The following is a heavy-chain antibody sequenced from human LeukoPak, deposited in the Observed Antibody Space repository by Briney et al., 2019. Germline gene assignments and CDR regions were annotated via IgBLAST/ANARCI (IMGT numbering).Heavy chain of an antibody. Sequence: PGGSLTLSCVVSGLTSSSCAMNWVRQAPGKGLEWVSSISSSSSYIYYADSVKGRFTISRDNAKNSLYLQMNSLRAEDTAVYYCARYGSGSYDYWGQGTLVTVSS. CDR2: ISSSSSYI. D-gene: IGHD3-10*01. V-gene: IGHV3-21*01. CDR3: ARYGSGSYDY. CDR1: GLTSSSCA. J-gene: IGHJ4*02.